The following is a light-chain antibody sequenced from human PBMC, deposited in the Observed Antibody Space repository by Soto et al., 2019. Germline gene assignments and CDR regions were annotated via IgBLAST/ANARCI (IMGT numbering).Light chain of an antibody. V-gene: IGLV2-14*01. CDR3: SSYTSSGSLGV. Sequence: LSRPASGSGAPGQSITISCTGTSSDVGGYKYVSWYQQQPGKAPKVMIYDVSNRPSGVSNRFSGSKSANTASLTISGLQAEDEADYYCSSYTSSGSLGVFGTGTKVTVL. J-gene: IGLJ1*01. CDR1: SSDVGGYKY. CDR2: DVS.